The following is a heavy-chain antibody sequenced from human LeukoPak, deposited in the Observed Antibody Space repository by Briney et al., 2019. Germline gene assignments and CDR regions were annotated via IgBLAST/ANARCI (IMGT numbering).Heavy chain of an antibody. V-gene: IGHV1-69*01. D-gene: IGHD2-2*02. CDR2: VIPIFGTA. Sequence: GSSLKVSCKASGGTFTSDAISWVRHAPGQGLEWMGGVIPIFGTANYAQKFQGRVTITADESTSTAYMELSSLRSEDTAVYYCARFGSGKTIPAAINWFDPWGQGTLVTVSS. CDR1: GGTFTSDA. J-gene: IGHJ5*02. CDR3: ARFGSGKTIPAAINWFDP.